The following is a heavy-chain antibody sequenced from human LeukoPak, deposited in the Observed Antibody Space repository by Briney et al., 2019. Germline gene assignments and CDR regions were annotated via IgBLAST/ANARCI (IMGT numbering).Heavy chain of an antibody. Sequence: GRSLRLSCAASRFTFDDYAMHWVRQAPGKGLEWVSGISWNSGSIGYADSVKGRFTISRDNAKNSLYLQMNSLRAEDMALYYCAKANTIDAFDIWGQGTMVTVSS. J-gene: IGHJ3*02. V-gene: IGHV3-9*03. D-gene: IGHD5-24*01. CDR3: AKANTIDAFDI. CDR1: RFTFDDYA. CDR2: ISWNSGSI.